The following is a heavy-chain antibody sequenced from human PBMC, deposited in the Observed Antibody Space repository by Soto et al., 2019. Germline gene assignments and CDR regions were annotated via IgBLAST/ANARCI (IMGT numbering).Heavy chain of an antibody. CDR1: GFTFSSYW. D-gene: IGHD6-13*01. J-gene: IGHJ3*02. CDR2: INSDGSST. CDR3: ARSIAAAGDAFDI. V-gene: IGHV3-74*01. Sequence: GGSLRLSCAASGFTFSSYWMHWVRQAPGKGLVWVSRINSDGSSTSYADSVKGRFTISRDNAKNTLYLQMNSLRAEDTAVYYCARSIAAAGDAFDIWGQGTMVTVS.